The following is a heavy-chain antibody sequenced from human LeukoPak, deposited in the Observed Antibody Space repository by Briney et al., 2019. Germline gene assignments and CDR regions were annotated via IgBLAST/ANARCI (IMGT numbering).Heavy chain of an antibody. CDR2: INPNSGGT. CDR3: ARDLSGSYWDYFDY. CDR1: GYTFTGYY. D-gene: IGHD1-26*01. J-gene: IGHJ4*02. Sequence: ASVKVSCKASGYTFTGYYMHWVRQAPGQGLEWMGWINPNSGGTNYAQKFQGRVTMTRDTSISTAYMELSRLRSDDTAVYYCARDLSGSYWDYFDYWGQGTLVTVSS. V-gene: IGHV1-2*02.